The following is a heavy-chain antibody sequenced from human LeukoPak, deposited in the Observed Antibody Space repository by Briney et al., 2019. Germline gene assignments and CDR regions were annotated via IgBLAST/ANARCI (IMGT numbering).Heavy chain of an antibody. CDR3: ARIPGPRYFDWLSVDYYYYMDV. CDR2: IIPIFGTA. D-gene: IGHD3-9*01. Sequence: SVKVSCKASGYTFTSYGISWVRQAPGQGLEWMGGIIPIFGTANYAQKFQGRVTITADKSTSTAYMELSSLRSEDTAVYYCARIPGPRYFDWLSVDYYYYMDVWGKGTTVTVSS. J-gene: IGHJ6*03. V-gene: IGHV1-69*06. CDR1: GYTFTSYG.